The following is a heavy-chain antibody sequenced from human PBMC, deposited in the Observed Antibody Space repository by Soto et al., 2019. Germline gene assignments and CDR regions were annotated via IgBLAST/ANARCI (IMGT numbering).Heavy chain of an antibody. CDR2: INHSGST. Sequence: SETLSLTSAVYGGSFSGYYWSWIRQPPGKGLEWIGEINHSGSTNYNPSLKSRVTISVDTSKNQFSLKLSSVTAADTAVYYCARGQGIGGIFDYWGQGTLVTVSS. CDR1: GGSFSGYY. V-gene: IGHV4-34*01. D-gene: IGHD3-3*01. CDR3: ARGQGIGGIFDY. J-gene: IGHJ4*02.